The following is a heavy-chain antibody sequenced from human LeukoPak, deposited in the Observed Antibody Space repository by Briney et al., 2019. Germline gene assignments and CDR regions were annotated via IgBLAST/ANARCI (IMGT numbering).Heavy chain of an antibody. V-gene: IGHV4-59*01. CDR1: GGSISSYY. CDR2: IYYSGST. D-gene: IGHD6-13*01. J-gene: IGHJ6*04. CDR3: AREGIAAAGVTLDYYYGMDV. Sequence: SEALSLTCTVSGGSISSYYWSWIRQPPGKGLEWIGYIYYSGSTNYNPSPKSRVTISVDTSKNQFSLKLSSVTAADTAVYYCAREGIAAAGVTLDYYYGMDVWGKGTTVTVSS.